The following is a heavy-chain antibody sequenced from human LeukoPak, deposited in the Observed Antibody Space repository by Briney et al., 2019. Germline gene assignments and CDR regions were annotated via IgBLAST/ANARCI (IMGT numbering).Heavy chain of an antibody. CDR1: GFTFRSCW. D-gene: IGHD4-23*01. V-gene: IGHV3-7*02. J-gene: IGHJ2*01. CDR2: IKQEGSEK. CDR3: ARGNGGTRSRFWYFDL. Sequence: GGSLRLSCAASGFTFRSCWMSGVRQAPGKGLEGVANIKQEGSEKYYVDSVKGRFTISRDNAKNSLSLQMNSLRAEDTAAYYCARGNGGTRSRFWYFDLWGRGTLVTVSS.